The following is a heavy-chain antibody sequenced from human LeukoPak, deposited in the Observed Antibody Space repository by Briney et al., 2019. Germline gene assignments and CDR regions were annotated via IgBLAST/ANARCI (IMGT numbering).Heavy chain of an antibody. CDR1: GYTFTSYG. CDR2: ISLYNGNT. Sequence: ASVKVSCKASGYTFTSYGISWVRQAPGQELEWMGWISLYNGNTNYAQNLQGRVTMTTDTSTSTAYMELRSLRSDDTAVYYCARTQDVTYYYYYMDVWGKGATVTVSS. CDR3: ARTQDVTYYYYYMDV. J-gene: IGHJ6*03. V-gene: IGHV1-18*01. D-gene: IGHD2-21*02.